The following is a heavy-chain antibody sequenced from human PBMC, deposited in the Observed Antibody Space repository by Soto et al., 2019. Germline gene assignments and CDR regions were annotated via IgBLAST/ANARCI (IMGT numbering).Heavy chain of an antibody. CDR2: IIPIFGTA. CDR1: GGTFSSYA. Sequence: SVKVSCKASGGTFSSYAISWVRQAPGQGLEWMGGIIPIFGTANYAQKFQGRVTITADESTSTAYMELSSLRSEDTAVYYCARVRAAIAPSYYYGMDVWGHGTTVTVSS. D-gene: IGHD2-2*02. CDR3: ARVRAAIAPSYYYGMDV. J-gene: IGHJ6*02. V-gene: IGHV1-69*13.